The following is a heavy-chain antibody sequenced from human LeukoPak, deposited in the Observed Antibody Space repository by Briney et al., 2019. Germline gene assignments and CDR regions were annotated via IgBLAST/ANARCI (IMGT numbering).Heavy chain of an antibody. D-gene: IGHD2-21*02. CDR1: GYTFIRHD. V-gene: IGHV1-18*01. J-gene: IGHJ3*02. Sequence: ASVKVSCKASGYTFIRHDTTWVRQAPGQGLEWMGWISAYNGNTNYAENLQGRVTMTTDTSTSTAYIELRSLRSDDTAVYYCARVGDLNAFDIWGQGTMVTVSS. CDR3: ARVGDLNAFDI. CDR2: ISAYNGNT.